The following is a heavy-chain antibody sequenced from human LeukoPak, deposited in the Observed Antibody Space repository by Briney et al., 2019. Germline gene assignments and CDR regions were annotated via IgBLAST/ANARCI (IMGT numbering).Heavy chain of an antibody. Sequence: GESLKISCQGSGYSFTSYWIGWVRQMPGKGLEWMGIIYPGDSDTRYSPSFQGQVTISADKSISNAYLQWSSLKASDTAMYYCARHPSFNWNDLPDYWGQGTLVTVSS. J-gene: IGHJ4*02. CDR1: GYSFTSYW. D-gene: IGHD1-20*01. CDR3: ARHPSFNWNDLPDY. CDR2: IYPGDSDT. V-gene: IGHV5-51*01.